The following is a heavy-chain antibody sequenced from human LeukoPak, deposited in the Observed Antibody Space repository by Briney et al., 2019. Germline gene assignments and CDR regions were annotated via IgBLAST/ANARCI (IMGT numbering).Heavy chain of an antibody. CDR1: GFTFSNAW. V-gene: IGHV3-15*01. CDR3: TTDKEWFGESPFDY. Sequence: GGSLRLSCAASGFTFSNAWMSWVRQAPGKGLEWVGRIKSKTDGGTTDYAAPVKGRFTISRDDSKNTLYLQMNSLKTEDTAVYYCTTDKEWFGESPFDYWGQGTLVTVSS. D-gene: IGHD3-10*01. J-gene: IGHJ4*02. CDR2: IKSKTDGGTT.